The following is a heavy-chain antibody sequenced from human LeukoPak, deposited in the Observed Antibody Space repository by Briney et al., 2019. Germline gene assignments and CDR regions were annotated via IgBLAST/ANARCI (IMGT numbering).Heavy chain of an antibody. CDR2: IYYNGIT. D-gene: IGHD3-22*01. V-gene: IGHV4-59*01. J-gene: IGHJ1*01. Sequence: PSETLSLTCTVSGGSISSYYWSWIRQPPGKGLEWIGYIYYNGITNYNPSLKSRVTISVDTSKNQFSLKLSSVTAADTALYYCARGNSYYDSSGYFPWESFQHWGQGTLVTVSS. CDR3: ARGNSYYDSSGYFPWESFQH. CDR1: GGSISSYY.